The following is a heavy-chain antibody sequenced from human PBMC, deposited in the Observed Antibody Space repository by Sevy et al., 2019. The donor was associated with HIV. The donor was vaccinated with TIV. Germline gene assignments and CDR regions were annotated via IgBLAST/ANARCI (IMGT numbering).Heavy chain of an antibody. CDR3: AKVGVGYDSSGYTDY. J-gene: IGHJ4*02. CDR1: GFTFSSYG. CDR2: ISYDGSNK. V-gene: IGHV3-30*18. Sequence: GGSLRLSCAASGFTFSSYGMHWVRQAPGKGLEWVAVISYDGSNKYYADSVKGRFTISGDNSKNTLYLQMNSLRAEDTAVYYCAKVGVGYDSSGYTDYWGQGTLVTVSS. D-gene: IGHD3-22*01.